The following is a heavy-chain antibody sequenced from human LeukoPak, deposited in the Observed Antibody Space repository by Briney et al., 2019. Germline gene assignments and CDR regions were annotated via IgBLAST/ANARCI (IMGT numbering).Heavy chain of an antibody. CDR3: ATPGNGPVRY. Sequence: SETLSLTCTVSGGSISSRGSYWGWIRQPPGKGLEWIGNIYNSGSTFYNPSLRSRVTISIDTSKNQFSLKLSSVTAADTAVCYCATPGNGPVRYWGQGTLVTVSS. CDR2: IYNSGST. J-gene: IGHJ4*02. D-gene: IGHD2-8*01. CDR1: GGSISSRGSY. V-gene: IGHV4-39*07.